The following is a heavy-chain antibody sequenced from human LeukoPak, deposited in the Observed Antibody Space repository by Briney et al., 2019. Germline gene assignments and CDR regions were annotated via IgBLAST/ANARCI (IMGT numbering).Heavy chain of an antibody. Sequence: AGGSLRLSCAASGFTFSSYWMSWVRQAPGKGLEWVANIKQDGSEKYYVDSVKGRFTISRDNAKNSLYLQMNSLRAEDTAVYYCARGGRNYYDSSGYFLYYWGQGTLVTVSS. V-gene: IGHV3-7*04. J-gene: IGHJ4*02. CDR3: ARGGRNYYDSSGYFLYY. D-gene: IGHD3-22*01. CDR1: GFTFSSYW. CDR2: IKQDGSEK.